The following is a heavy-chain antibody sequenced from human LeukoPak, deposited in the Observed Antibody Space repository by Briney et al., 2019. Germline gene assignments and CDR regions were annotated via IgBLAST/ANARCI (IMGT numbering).Heavy chain of an antibody. CDR3: ARVDGGNGVGY. V-gene: IGHV4-34*01. Sequence: PSETLSLTCAVYGGSFSGYHWSWFRQPPGKGLEWIGESNYRGSTTYNPSHKSRVTISVDTSKNQFSLKLSSVTAADTAVYYCARVDGGNGVGYWGQGTLVTVSS. CDR2: SNYRGST. J-gene: IGHJ4*02. CDR1: GGSFSGYH. D-gene: IGHD2-15*01.